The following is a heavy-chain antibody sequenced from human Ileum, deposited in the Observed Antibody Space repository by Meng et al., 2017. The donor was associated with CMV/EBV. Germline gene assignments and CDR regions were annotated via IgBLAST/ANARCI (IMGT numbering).Heavy chain of an antibody. CDR1: GFTFSNSW. V-gene: IGHV3-15*07. D-gene: IGHD3-16*01. CDR3: ATGDFGSFEI. Sequence: ASLMISCAASGFTFSNSWMNWVRQAPRKVLEWVGRVKSKPDGGTTEYAAPVKGRLSISRDDSRNTLYLPMNSLKTEDTAMYYCATGDFGSFEIWGQGTMVTVSS. J-gene: IGHJ3*02. CDR2: VKSKPDGGTT.